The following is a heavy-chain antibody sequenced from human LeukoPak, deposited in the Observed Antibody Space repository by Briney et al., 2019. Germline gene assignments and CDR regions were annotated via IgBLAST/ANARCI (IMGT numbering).Heavy chain of an antibody. Sequence: SETLSLTCAVYGGYFSGNHWSWIRQPPGKGLEWIGEINHSGSTNYNPSLKSRVTISADTSKNQFSLKLSSVTAADTAVYYCARRPNRSGSPLRNWGQGTLVTVSS. J-gene: IGHJ4*02. CDR2: INHSGST. CDR1: GGYFSGNH. CDR3: ARRPNRSGSPLRN. V-gene: IGHV4-34*01. D-gene: IGHD3-10*01.